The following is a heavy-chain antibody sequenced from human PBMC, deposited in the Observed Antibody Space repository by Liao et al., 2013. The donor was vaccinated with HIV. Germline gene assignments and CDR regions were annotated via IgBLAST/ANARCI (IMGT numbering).Heavy chain of an antibody. CDR3: ARKGVGIDAFDI. J-gene: IGHJ3*02. CDR1: YGSISGYY. CDR2: IYSSGST. D-gene: IGHD3-10*01. V-gene: IGHV4-4*07. Sequence: QVQLQESGPGLVKPSETLSLICSVSYGSISGYYWSWLRQPAGKGLEWIGRIYSSGSTNSNPSLKSRLTMSVDTSKNQFSLNLNSVTAADTAVYYCARKGVGIDAFDIWGQGTMVTVSS.